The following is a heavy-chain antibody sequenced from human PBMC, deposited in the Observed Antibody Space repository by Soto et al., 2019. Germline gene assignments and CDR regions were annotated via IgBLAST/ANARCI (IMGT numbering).Heavy chain of an antibody. V-gene: IGHV4-61*08. CDR2: THYSGST. Sequence: SETLSLTCTVSGGSVISGGYYWSWIRQPPGKGLEWIGYTHYSGSTDYNPSLKSRVTISVDTSKNQFSLKLSSVTAADTAVYYCARVDVRVSARRYFDYWGQGTLVTVSS. CDR3: ARVDVRVSARRYFDY. D-gene: IGHD6-6*01. J-gene: IGHJ4*02. CDR1: GGSVISGGYY.